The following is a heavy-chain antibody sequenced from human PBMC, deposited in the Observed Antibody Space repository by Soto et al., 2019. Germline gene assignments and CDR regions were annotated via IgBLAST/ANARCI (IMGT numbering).Heavy chain of an antibody. CDR2: INHSGST. D-gene: IGHD5-18*01. J-gene: IGHJ6*02. Sequence: LALTCAVYGGSFSGYYWSWIRQPPGKGLEWIGEINHSGSTNYNPSLKSRVTISVDTSKNQFSLKLSSVTAADTAVYYCARARGYSYGYNYYGMDVWGQGTTVTVSS. CDR1: GGSFSGYY. CDR3: ARARGYSYGYNYYGMDV. V-gene: IGHV4-34*01.